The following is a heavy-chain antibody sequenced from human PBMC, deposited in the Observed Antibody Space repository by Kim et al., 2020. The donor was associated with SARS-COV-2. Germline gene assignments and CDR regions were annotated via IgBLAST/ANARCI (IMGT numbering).Heavy chain of an antibody. CDR2: IIPIFGTA. V-gene: IGHV1-69*13. J-gene: IGHJ3*02. Sequence: SVKVSCKASGGTFSSYAISWVRQAPGQGLEWMGGIIPIFGTANYAQKFQGRVTITADESTSTAYMELSSLRSEDTAVYYCASFRPLSGEGAFDIWGQGTMVTVSS. CDR1: GGTFSSYA. D-gene: IGHD2-15*01. CDR3: ASFRPLSGEGAFDI.